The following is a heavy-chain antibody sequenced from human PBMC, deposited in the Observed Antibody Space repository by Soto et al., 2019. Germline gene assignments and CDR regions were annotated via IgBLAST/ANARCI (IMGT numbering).Heavy chain of an antibody. CDR1: GGTFSNYV. J-gene: IGHJ4*02. D-gene: IGHD1-7*01. CDR2: IIPISGAA. CDR3: ARDMTRTVVPYCDF. V-gene: IGHV1-69*06. Sequence: QVQLVQSGAEVKKPGSSVKVSCKASGGTFSNYVVNWVRQAPGQGLEWMGRIIPISGAANYAQKFQGRVTITEDKSTSTSYMELSSLRSEDTAVYYCARDMTRTVVPYCDFWGKGTLVTVSS.